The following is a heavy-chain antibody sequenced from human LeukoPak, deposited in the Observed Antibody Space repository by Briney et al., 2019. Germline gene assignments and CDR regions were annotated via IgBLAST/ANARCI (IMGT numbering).Heavy chain of an antibody. D-gene: IGHD6-19*01. CDR3: ARAGRMAEPGTFDI. V-gene: IGHV4-4*07. J-gene: IGHJ3*02. CDR2: IYTSGST. Sequence: SETLSLTCAVSGGSISSYYWTWIRQPAGKGLEWIGRIYTSGSTDYNPSLKSRVTMSIDTSKNQFSLKLSSVTSADTAVYYCARAGRMAEPGTFDIWGQGTMVTVSS. CDR1: GGSISSYY.